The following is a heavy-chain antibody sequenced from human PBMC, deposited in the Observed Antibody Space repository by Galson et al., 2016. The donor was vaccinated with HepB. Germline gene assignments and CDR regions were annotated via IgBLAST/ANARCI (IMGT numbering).Heavy chain of an antibody. CDR1: GYRFTSYG. V-gene: IGHV1-69*13. CDR3: ARGGTGGGFDY. Sequence: SVKVSCKASGYRFTSYGITWVRQAPGQGLEWMGGIIPIFGTANYAQKFQGRITITADESTSTAYMELSSLRSDDTAVYYCARGGTGGGFDYWGQGTLVTVSS. CDR2: IIPIFGTA. D-gene: IGHD2-15*01. J-gene: IGHJ4*02.